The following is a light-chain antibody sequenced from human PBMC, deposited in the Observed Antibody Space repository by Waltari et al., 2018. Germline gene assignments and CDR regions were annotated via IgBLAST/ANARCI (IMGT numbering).Light chain of an antibody. CDR2: QDS. CDR3: QAWDSSTASYV. Sequence: SYELTQPPSVSVSPGQTASITCPGDNLGDKYACWYQQKPGQSPVLVIYQDSKRPSGIPERFSGSNAGNTATLTISGTQAMDEADYYCQAWDSSTASYVFGTGTKVTVL. CDR1: NLGDKY. V-gene: IGLV3-1*01. J-gene: IGLJ1*01.